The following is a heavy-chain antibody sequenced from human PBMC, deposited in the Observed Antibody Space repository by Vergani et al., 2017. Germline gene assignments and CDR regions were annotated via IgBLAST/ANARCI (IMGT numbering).Heavy chain of an antibody. V-gene: IGHV1-69*02. D-gene: IGHD2-15*01. CDR3: ARQYCSGGSCYSHYYYYGMDV. CDR1: GGTFSSYT. Sequence: QVQLVQSGAELKKPGSSVKVSCKASGGTFSSYTISWVRQAPGQGLEWMGRIIPILGIANYAQKFQGRVTITADKSTSTAYMELSSLRSEDTAVYYCARQYCSGGSCYSHYYYYGMDVWGQGTTVTVSS. CDR2: IIPILGIA. J-gene: IGHJ6*02.